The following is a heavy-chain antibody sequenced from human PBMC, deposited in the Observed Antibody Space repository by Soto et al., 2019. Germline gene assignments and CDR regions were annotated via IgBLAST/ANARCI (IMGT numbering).Heavy chain of an antibody. D-gene: IGHD6-6*01. CDR3: ARKSSKYSSSSGRNWYFDL. CDR2: IWYDGSNK. CDR1: GFTFSSYG. Sequence: GGSLRLSCAASGFTFSSYGMHWVRQAPGKGLEWVAVIWYDGSNKYYADSVKGRFTISRDNSKNTLYLQMNSLRAEDTAVYYCARKSSKYSSSSGRNWYFDLWGRGTLVTVSS. V-gene: IGHV3-33*01. J-gene: IGHJ2*01.